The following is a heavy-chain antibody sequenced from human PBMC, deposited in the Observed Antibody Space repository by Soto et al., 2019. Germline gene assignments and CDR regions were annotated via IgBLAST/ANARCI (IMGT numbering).Heavy chain of an antibody. V-gene: IGHV4-30-4*01. D-gene: IGHD2-2*01. CDR2: IYYSGRT. CDR1: GGSISSGDYY. CDR3: ARDAEYPYNWFDP. Sequence: LSLTCTVSGGSISSGDYYWSWIRQPPGKGLEWIGYIYYSGRTYYNPSLKSRVTISVDTSKNQFSLKLSSVTAADTAVYYCARDAEYPYNWFDPCGQGGMVTVSS. J-gene: IGHJ5*02.